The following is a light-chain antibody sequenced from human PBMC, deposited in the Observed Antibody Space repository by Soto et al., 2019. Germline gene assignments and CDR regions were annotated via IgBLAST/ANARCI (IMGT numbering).Light chain of an antibody. CDR3: QQHNHWPPT. J-gene: IGKJ1*01. CDR2: GAS. CDR1: HIVSSK. Sequence: EIAMTQSPATLSVAPVERSTLSCRASHIVSSKLAFYQPRPGQAPRLLIYGASTRATGIPARFSGSGSGTAFTLPISSLQSADFAVSYCQQHNHWPPTFGQGTRVDIK. V-gene: IGKV3-15*01.